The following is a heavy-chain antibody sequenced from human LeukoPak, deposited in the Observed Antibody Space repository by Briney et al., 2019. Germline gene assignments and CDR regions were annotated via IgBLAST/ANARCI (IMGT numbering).Heavy chain of an antibody. J-gene: IGHJ4*02. Sequence: GGSLRLSCAASGFTFNTYWMHWVRQAPGKGLVWVSPINPDGTVTTYADSVKGRFTISRDNAKNSLYLQMNSLRAEDTAVYYCARFGVAGTRINYYFDYWGQGTLVTVSS. CDR3: ARFGVAGTRINYYFDY. CDR2: INPDGTVT. D-gene: IGHD6-19*01. V-gene: IGHV3-74*01. CDR1: GFTFNTYW.